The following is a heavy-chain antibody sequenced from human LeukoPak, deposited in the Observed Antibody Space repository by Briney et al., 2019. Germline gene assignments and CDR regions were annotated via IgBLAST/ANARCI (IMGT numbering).Heavy chain of an antibody. V-gene: IGHV3-7*04. J-gene: IGHJ4*02. Sequence: GGSLTLTCVVSGFPSSSYWKSWGRKPPATGKERVVNIKQDVNKKTYAYSVKCQYTLARKKVKNSLNLQMHRLRAEDTAKYYGSWVAYVDEGIDYWGQGTLVTVSS. CDR1: GFPSSSYW. CDR3: SWVAYVDEGIDY. D-gene: IGHD4-17*01. CDR2: IKQDVNKK.